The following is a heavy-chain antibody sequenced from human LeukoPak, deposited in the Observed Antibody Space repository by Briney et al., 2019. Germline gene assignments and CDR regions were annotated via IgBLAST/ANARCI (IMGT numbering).Heavy chain of an antibody. Sequence: PGGSLRLSCAASGFTFSSYGMHWVRQAPGKGLEWVAFIRYDGSNKYYADSVKGRFTISRDNAKNSLYLQMNSLRAEDTAVYYCARARGYSYGYDYWGQGTLVTVSS. CDR3: ARARGYSYGYDY. CDR1: GFTFSSYG. V-gene: IGHV3-30*02. D-gene: IGHD5-18*01. J-gene: IGHJ4*02. CDR2: IRYDGSNK.